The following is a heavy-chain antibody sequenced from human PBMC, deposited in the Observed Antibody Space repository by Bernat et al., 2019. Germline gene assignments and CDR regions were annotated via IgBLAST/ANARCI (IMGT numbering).Heavy chain of an antibody. J-gene: IGHJ3*02. CDR2: IIPIFGTA. D-gene: IGHD3-22*01. CDR1: GGTFSSYA. V-gene: IGHV1-69*12. Sequence: QVQLVQSGAEVKKPGSSVKVSCKASGGTFSSYAISWVRQAPGQGLEWMGGIIPIFGTANYAQKFQGRVTITADESTGTAYMELSSLRSEDTAVYYCARGGYYYDSSGYYPRDAFDIWGQGTMVTVSS. CDR3: ARGGYYYDSSGYYPRDAFDI.